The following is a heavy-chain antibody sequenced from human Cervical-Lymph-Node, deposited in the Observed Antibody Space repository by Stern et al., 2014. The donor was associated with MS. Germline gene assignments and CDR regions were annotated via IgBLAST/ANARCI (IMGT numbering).Heavy chain of an antibody. V-gene: IGHV3-9*01. CDR1: GFTFDDYA. J-gene: IGHJ3*01. CDR2: ISWNSGSM. CDR3: AKDILTESNAFDV. Sequence: EVQLVESGGGLVQPGRSLRLSCAASGFTFDDYAMHWVRQAPGKGLEWVAGISWNSGSMAYADSVKGRFTISRDNAKNSLYLQMNSVGPEDTALYYCAKDILTESNAFDVWGQGTMVIVS. D-gene: IGHD2/OR15-2a*01.